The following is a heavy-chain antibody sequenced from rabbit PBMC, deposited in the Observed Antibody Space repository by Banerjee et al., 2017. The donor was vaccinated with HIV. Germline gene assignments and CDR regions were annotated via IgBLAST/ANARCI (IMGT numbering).Heavy chain of an antibody. CDR1: GFSFSSSYY. J-gene: IGHJ4*01. Sequence: QSLEESGGDLVKPGASLTLTCTASGFSFSSSYYMCWVRQAPGKGLEWIACIYTGTSGSTYYASWAKGRFTISKTSSTTVTLQMTSLTAADTATYFCARESTNSRHYPNLWGPGTLVTVS. CDR2: IYTGTSGST. V-gene: IGHV1S40*01. CDR3: ARESTNSRHYPNL. D-gene: IGHD1-1*01.